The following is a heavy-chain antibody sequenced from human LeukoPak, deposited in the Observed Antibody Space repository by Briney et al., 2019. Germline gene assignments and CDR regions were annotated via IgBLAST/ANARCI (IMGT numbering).Heavy chain of an antibody. CDR3: AKDGIAAAGSRYYYYMDV. D-gene: IGHD6-13*01. CDR2: ISYDGSNK. CDR1: GFTFSSYG. J-gene: IGHJ6*03. Sequence: PGRSLRLSCAASGFTFSSYGMHWVRQAPGKGLEWVAVISYDGSNKYYADSVKGRFTISRDNSKNTLYLQMNSLRAEDTAVYYCAKDGIAAAGSRYYYYMDVWGKGTTVTVSS. V-gene: IGHV3-30*18.